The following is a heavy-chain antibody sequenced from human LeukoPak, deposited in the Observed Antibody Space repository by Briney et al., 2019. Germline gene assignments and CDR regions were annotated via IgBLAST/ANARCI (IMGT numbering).Heavy chain of an antibody. Sequence: ASVKVSCKASGYTFTAYYIHWVRQAPGQGLEWMGWIDPNSGGTNFAQKFQGRVTMTRDTSITTAYVELSSLKSDDTAVYYCASRWVLTGEPYWGQGTLVTVSS. CDR2: IDPNSGGT. J-gene: IGHJ4*02. V-gene: IGHV1-2*02. CDR1: GYTFTAYY. D-gene: IGHD7-27*01. CDR3: ASRWVLTGEPY.